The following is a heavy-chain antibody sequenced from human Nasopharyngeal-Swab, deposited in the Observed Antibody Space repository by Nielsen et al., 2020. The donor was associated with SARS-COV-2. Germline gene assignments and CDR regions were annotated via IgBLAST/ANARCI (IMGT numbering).Heavy chain of an antibody. Sequence: SETLSLTCTVSGGSISSYYWSRIRQPPGKGLEWIGYIYYSGSTNYNPSLKSRVTISVDTSKNQFSLKLSSVTAADTAVYYCASSPYDFWSGYRFDYWGQGTLVTVSS. CDR3: ASSPYDFWSGYRFDY. CDR2: IYYSGST. V-gene: IGHV4-59*13. D-gene: IGHD3-3*01. J-gene: IGHJ4*02. CDR1: GGSISSYY.